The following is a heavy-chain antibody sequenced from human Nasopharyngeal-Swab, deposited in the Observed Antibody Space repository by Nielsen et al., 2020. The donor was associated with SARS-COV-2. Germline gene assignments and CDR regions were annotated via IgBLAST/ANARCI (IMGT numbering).Heavy chain of an antibody. CDR2: IYYSGST. CDR1: GGSISSGGYY. V-gene: IGHV4-31*03. CDR3: ARAGALWFGELLYSYYFDY. Sequence: SETLSLTCTVSGGSISSGGYYCSWIRQHPGKGLEWIGYIYYSGSTYYNPSLKSRVTISVDTSKNQFSLKLSSVTAADTAVYYCARAGALWFGELLYSYYFDYWGQGTLVTVSS. D-gene: IGHD3-10*01. J-gene: IGHJ4*02.